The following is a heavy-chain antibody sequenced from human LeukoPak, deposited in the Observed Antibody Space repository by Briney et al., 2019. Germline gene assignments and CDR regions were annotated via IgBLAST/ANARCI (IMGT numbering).Heavy chain of an antibody. V-gene: IGHV5-51*01. J-gene: IGHJ4*02. D-gene: IGHD5-12*01. CDR2: IYPGDSDA. CDR1: GYTFTTYW. Sequence: GESLKISCQGSGYTFTTYWVAWVRQMPGKGLEWMGIIYPGDSDARYSPSFQGQITISADKSISTAYLQWNSLRASDTATYFCARRRNSGYDPNPTPSYFDYWGQGTLVTVSS. CDR3: ARRRNSGYDPNPTPSYFDY.